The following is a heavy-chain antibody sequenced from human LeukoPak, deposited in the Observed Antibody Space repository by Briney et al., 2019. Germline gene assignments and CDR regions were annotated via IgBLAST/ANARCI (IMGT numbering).Heavy chain of an antibody. CDR3: AKAPSKEPFDV. V-gene: IGHV3-74*01. D-gene: IGHD1-1*01. CDR1: GFTFSTYW. Sequence: GGSLRLSCVDSGFTFSTYWMHWVRQAPGKGLVWVSCINSDGSKTIYADSVKGRFTISRDNAKKTLYLQMNSLRAEDTAVYYRAKAPSKEPFDVWGQGTMVAVSS. J-gene: IGHJ3*01. CDR2: INSDGSKT.